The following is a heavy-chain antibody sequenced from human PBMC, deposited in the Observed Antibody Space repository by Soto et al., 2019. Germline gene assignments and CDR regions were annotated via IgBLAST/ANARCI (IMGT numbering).Heavy chain of an antibody. Sequence: EVQLLESGGGLVQPGESLRLSCAASGFTFSYYWMHWVRQAPGMGLVWVSRIHSDGSSTTYADSVKGRFTISRDNARNTRYLQMTSLRAEDTAVYYCARGDRGAFDLWGQGTVVTVSS. V-gene: IGHV3-74*01. CDR2: IHSDGSST. CDR1: GFTFSYYW. J-gene: IGHJ3*01. CDR3: ARGDRGAFDL. D-gene: IGHD1-26*01.